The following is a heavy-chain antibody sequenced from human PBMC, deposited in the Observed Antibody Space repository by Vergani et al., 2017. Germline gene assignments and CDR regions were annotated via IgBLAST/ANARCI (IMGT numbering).Heavy chain of an antibody. CDR1: GGSFTSYH. Sequence: QVQLQQWGGGLLKPSETLSLTCVVNGGSFTSYHWTWIRPSPGEGLGWVGDIDHTGRPDYNPSLKSRLTMSVDKSRNQFSLTRNSVTATDTAIYFCARVNTETNGHLYYYYYMDVWGQGTAVTVS. V-gene: IGHV4-34*01. D-gene: IGHD4-11*01. CDR2: IDHTGRP. CDR3: ARVNTETNGHLYYYYYMDV. J-gene: IGHJ6*03.